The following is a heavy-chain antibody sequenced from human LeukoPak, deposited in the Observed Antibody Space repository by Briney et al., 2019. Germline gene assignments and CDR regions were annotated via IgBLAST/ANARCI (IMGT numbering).Heavy chain of an antibody. CDR2: INWNGGST. D-gene: IGHD4-11*01. CDR3: ARDHYSNHDY. V-gene: IGHV3-20*04. CDR1: GFTFDDYG. Sequence: PGGSLRLSCAASGFTFDDYGMRWVRQVPGKGLEWVSGINWNGGSTGYADSVKGRFTISRDNAKNTLYLQMNSLRAEDTAVYYCARDHYSNHDYWGQGTLVTVSS. J-gene: IGHJ4*02.